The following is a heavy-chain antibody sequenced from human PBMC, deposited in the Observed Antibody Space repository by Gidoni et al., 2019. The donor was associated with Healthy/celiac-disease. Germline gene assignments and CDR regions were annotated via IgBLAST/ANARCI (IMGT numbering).Heavy chain of an antibody. V-gene: IGHV3-23*01. Sequence: EVQLLESGGGLVQPGGSLRLSCAASGFTFSSYAMSWVRQAPGQGLEWVSAISGSGGSTYYADSVKGRFTISRDNSKNTLYLQMNSLRAEDTAVYYCAKVLRRVRIAVATYGMDVWGQGTTVTVSS. J-gene: IGHJ6*02. CDR2: ISGSGGST. D-gene: IGHD6-19*01. CDR1: GFTFSSYA. CDR3: AKVLRRVRIAVATYGMDV.